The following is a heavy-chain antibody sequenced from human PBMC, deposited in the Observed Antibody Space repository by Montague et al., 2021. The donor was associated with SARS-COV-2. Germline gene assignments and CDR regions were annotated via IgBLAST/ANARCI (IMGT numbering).Heavy chain of an antibody. Sequence: SETLSLTCAVYGGSFSASYWSWIRQPPGKGLEWIGEINHRGTTNYIPSLSSRVTISVDTSKNQFSLKLSSVTAADTAVYYCAAQPWEDSSGYYRDYWSQGARVTVSS. J-gene: IGHJ4*02. D-gene: IGHD3-22*01. CDR2: INHRGTT. V-gene: IGHV4-34*01. CDR3: AAQPWEDSSGYYRDY. CDR1: GGSFSASY.